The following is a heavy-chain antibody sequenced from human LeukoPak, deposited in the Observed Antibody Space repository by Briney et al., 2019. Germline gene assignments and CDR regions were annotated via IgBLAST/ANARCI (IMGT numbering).Heavy chain of an antibody. D-gene: IGHD3-10*01. CDR2: IHYTGST. V-gene: IGHV4-59*01. J-gene: IGHJ5*02. Sequence: SETLSLTCAVSGGSISSYYWSWIRQSPGKGLECIGYIHYTGSTNYNPSLKSRVTISVETSKNQFPLKLKSVTAADTAVYYCARGGYYGSGNDFRFDPWGQGTLVTVSS. CDR3: ARGGYYGSGNDFRFDP. CDR1: GGSISSYY.